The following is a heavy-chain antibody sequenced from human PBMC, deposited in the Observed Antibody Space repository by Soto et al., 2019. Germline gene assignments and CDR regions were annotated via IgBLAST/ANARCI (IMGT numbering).Heavy chain of an antibody. Sequence: QVQLVQSGAEVKKPGSSVKVSCKASGDTFSSYAISWVRQAPGQGLEWMGGIIPIFGTATYAQKFQGRVTITADESTSTAYMDLSSLISEDTAVYYCARGVVPAANEEYYFDYWGQGTLVTVSS. CDR2: IIPIFGTA. CDR3: ARGVVPAANEEYYFDY. CDR1: GDTFSSYA. V-gene: IGHV1-69*01. J-gene: IGHJ4*02. D-gene: IGHD2-2*01.